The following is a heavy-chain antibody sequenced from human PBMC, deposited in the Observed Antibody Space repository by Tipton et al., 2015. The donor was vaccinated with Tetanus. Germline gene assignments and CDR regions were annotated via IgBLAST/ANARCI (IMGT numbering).Heavy chain of an antibody. CDR3: ARAHCTDGVCNFGF. J-gene: IGHJ4*02. Sequence: VQLVQSGGEVKKPGETLKISCKGSGYIFNNYWIGWVRQKPGKSLEWMGIIYPGDSDTRYSPSFQGQVTISVEKSINTAYLQRSSLKASDTSMFYCARAHCTDGVCNFGFWGQGALVTVAS. CDR1: GYIFNNYW. D-gene: IGHD2-8*01. V-gene: IGHV5-51*01. CDR2: IYPGDSDT.